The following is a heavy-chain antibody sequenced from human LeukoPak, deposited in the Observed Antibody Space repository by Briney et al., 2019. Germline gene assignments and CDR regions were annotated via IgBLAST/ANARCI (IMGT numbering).Heavy chain of an antibody. J-gene: IGHJ3*01. Sequence: SETLSLTCTVSGGSPSGHYWSWIRQPPGKRLEWIGYVSYTERTKYNPSLQSRVTISIDTSKSQFSLKLTSVTSADTAVYSCARLLDNDISGDPDTFDVWGQGTTVIVSS. V-gene: IGHV4-59*11. CDR1: GGSPSGHY. D-gene: IGHD3-22*01. CDR2: VSYTERT. CDR3: ARLLDNDISGDPDTFDV.